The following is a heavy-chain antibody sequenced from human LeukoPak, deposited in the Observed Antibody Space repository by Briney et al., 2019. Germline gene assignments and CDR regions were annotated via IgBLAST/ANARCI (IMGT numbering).Heavy chain of an antibody. J-gene: IGHJ2*01. CDR2: IYYSGST. CDR3: AGDGYKTNWYFDL. CDR1: GGSISSYY. Sequence: SETLSLTCAVSGGSISSYYWSWIRQPPGKGLEWIGYIYYSGSTSYNPSLKSRVTISVDTSKNQFSLKLSSVTAADTAVYYCAGDGYKTNWYFDLWGRGTLVTVSS. V-gene: IGHV4-59*01. D-gene: IGHD5-24*01.